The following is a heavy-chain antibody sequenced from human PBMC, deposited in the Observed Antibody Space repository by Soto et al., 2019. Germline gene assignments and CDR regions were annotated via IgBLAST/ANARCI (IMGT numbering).Heavy chain of an antibody. D-gene: IGHD2-15*01. V-gene: IGHV1-69*06. CDR3: ARYSAGSPYYYYGMDV. J-gene: IGHJ6*02. CDR2: IIPIFGTA. CDR1: GCTFSSYA. Sequence: GASVKVSCKASGCTFSSYAISWVRQAPGQGLEWMGGIIPIFGTANYAQKFQGRVTITADKSTSTAYMELSSLRSEDTAVYYCARYSAGSPYYYYGMDVWGQGTTVTVSS.